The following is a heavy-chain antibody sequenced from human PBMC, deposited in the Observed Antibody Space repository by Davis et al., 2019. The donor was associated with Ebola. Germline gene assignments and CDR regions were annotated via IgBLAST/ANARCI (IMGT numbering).Heavy chain of an antibody. D-gene: IGHD3-9*01. J-gene: IGHJ3*01. Sequence: GESLKISCAASGFTFSSYGMHWVRQAPGKGLEWVAVISYDGANKYYADSVKGRSAISRDNSKNALYLQVNSLKPEDTAVYYCAKAGSGSIDWLYDAFDFWGQGTMVTVSS. V-gene: IGHV3-30*18. CDR2: ISYDGANK. CDR3: AKAGSGSIDWLYDAFDF. CDR1: GFTFSSYG.